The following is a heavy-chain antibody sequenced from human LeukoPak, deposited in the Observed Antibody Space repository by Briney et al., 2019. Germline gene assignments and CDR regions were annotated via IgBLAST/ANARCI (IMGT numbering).Heavy chain of an antibody. CDR2: IYYNEDT. CDR1: GVSIYTSTFY. Sequence: PSETLSLTCTVSGVSIYTSTFYWGWIRQPPGKGLEFIGSIYYNEDTFHNPSLKSRLTLSVDTSTNQFSLRLSSVTAADTAVYYCARQLAAGNDGFDVWGQGAMVTVSS. J-gene: IGHJ3*01. CDR3: ARQLAAGNDGFDV. V-gene: IGHV4-39*01. D-gene: IGHD2-15*01.